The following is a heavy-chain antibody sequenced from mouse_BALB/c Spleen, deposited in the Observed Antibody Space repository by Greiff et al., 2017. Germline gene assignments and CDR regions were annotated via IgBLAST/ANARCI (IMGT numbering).Heavy chain of an antibody. Sequence: DVMLVESGGGLVKPGGSLKLSCAASGFTFSDYYMYWVRQTPEKRLEWVATISDGGSYTYYPDSVKGRFTISRDNAKNNLYLQMSSLKSEDTAMYYCAGGEYGNFPWFAYWGQGTLVTVSA. CDR3: AGGEYGNFPWFAY. CDR2: ISDGGSYT. V-gene: IGHV5-4*02. D-gene: IGHD2-10*02. J-gene: IGHJ3*01. CDR1: GFTFSDYY.